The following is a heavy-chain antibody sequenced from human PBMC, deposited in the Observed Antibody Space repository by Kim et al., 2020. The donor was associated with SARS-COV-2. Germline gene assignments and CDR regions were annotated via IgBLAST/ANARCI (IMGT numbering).Heavy chain of an antibody. CDR3: ARHSEQFFDF. CDR2: EA. J-gene: IGHJ4*02. V-gene: IGHV3-7*03. D-gene: IGHD2-21*01. Sequence: EAYYVASVKGRFTFSRDNAKNSLYLQMNSLRVEDTAVYYCARHSEQFFDFWGQGTLVTVAS.